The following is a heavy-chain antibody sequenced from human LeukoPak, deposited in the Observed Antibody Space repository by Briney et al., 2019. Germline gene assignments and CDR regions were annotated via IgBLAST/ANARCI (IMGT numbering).Heavy chain of an antibody. CDR1: GGSFSGYY. Sequence: PSGTLSLTCAVYGGSFSGYYWSWIRQPPGKGLEWIGEINHSGSTNYNPSLKSRVTISVDTSKNQFSLKLSSVTAADTAVYYCVRGPSLPTVVTRRGWYFDLWGRGTLVTVSS. D-gene: IGHD4-23*01. CDR3: VRGPSLPTVVTRRGWYFDL. V-gene: IGHV4-34*01. CDR2: INHSGST. J-gene: IGHJ2*01.